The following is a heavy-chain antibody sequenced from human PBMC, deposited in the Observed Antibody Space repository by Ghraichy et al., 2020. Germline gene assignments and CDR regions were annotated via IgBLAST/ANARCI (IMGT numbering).Heavy chain of an antibody. CDR3: ASLDYYYYYMDV. CDR1: GGSISSSSYY. V-gene: IGHV4-39*01. Sequence: SQTLSLTCTVSGGSISSSSYYWGWIRQPPGRGLEWIGSIYYSGSTYYNPSLKSRVTISVDTSKNQFSLKLSSVTAADTAVYYCASLDYYYYYMDVWGKGTTVTVSS. J-gene: IGHJ6*03. CDR2: IYYSGST.